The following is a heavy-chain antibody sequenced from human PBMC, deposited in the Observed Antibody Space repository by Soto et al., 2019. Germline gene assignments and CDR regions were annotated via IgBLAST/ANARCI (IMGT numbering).Heavy chain of an antibody. CDR2: IYDSVNT. J-gene: IGHJ4*02. CDR1: GDSLSSGGHY. D-gene: IGHD3-9*01. V-gene: IGHV4-31*03. CDR3: ARVDHRGYFAILTDY. Sequence: SETLSLTCTVSGDSLSSGGHYWSWIRQHPGKGLEWIGHIYDSVNTYYSPSLRSRVTISADMSKNQFSLNLRSVTAADTTVYYCARVDHRGYFAILTDYWGQGTLVTVSS.